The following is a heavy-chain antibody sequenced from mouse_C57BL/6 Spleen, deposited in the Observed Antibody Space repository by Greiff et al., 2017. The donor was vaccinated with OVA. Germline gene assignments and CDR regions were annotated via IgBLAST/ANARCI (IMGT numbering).Heavy chain of an antibody. CDR1: GFTFSSYG. CDR2: ISSGGSYT. CDR3: ARDDYDVSYYAMDY. J-gene: IGHJ4*01. D-gene: IGHD2-4*01. Sequence: EVQRVESGGDLVKPGGSLKLSCAASGFTFSSYGMSWVRQTPDTRLEWVATISSGGSYTYYPDSVKGRFTISRDNAKNTLYLQMSSLKSEDTAMYYCARDDYDVSYYAMDYWGQGTSVTVSS. V-gene: IGHV5-6*01.